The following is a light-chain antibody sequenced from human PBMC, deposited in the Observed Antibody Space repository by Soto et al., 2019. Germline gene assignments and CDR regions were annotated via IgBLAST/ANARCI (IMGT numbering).Light chain of an antibody. V-gene: IGKV1-33*01. J-gene: IGKJ4*01. CDR2: DAS. Sequence: DIQMTQSPSSLSASVGDRVTITCQASQDLSNYLNWYQQKPGKAPKLLIYDASNLETGVPSRFSGSGYGTDFTFTISSLQPEDIATYDCQQYDNLPLTFGGGTKVEIK. CDR1: QDLSNY. CDR3: QQYDNLPLT.